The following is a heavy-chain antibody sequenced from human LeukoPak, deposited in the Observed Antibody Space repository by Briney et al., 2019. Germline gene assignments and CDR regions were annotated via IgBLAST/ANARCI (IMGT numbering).Heavy chain of an antibody. CDR1: GFTFDDYA. J-gene: IGHJ4*02. CDR3: AKDREGLSSGYDLEYFDY. Sequence: GGSLRLSCAASGFTFDDYAMHWVRHVPGKGLEWVSLISGDGDYTYYADSVKGRFTISRDNSKYSLYLQMNSLRTEDTAVYYCAKDREGLSSGYDLEYFDYWGQGTPVTVSS. D-gene: IGHD5-12*01. CDR2: ISGDGDYT. V-gene: IGHV3-43*02.